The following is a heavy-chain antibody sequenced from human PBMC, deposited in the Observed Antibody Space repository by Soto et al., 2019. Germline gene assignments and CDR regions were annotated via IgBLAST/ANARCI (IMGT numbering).Heavy chain of an antibody. J-gene: IGHJ5*02. V-gene: IGHV4-59*08. CDR3: ARSPGSSWYGPWFDP. CDR1: GGSISSYY. Sequence: SETLSLTCTVSGGSISSYYWSWIRQPPGKGLEWIGYIYYSGSTNYNPSLKSRVTISVDTSKNQFSLKLSSVTAADTAVYYCARSPGSSWYGPWFDPWGQGTLVTVSS. D-gene: IGHD6-13*01. CDR2: IYYSGST.